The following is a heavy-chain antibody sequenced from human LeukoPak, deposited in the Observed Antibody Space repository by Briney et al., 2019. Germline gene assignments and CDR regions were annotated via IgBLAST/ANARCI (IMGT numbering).Heavy chain of an antibody. CDR2: LSSDGNAM. CDR1: GFTFTVYL. D-gene: IGHD3-22*01. CDR3: VRESEYYFDHSASFDY. V-gene: IGHV3-30-3*01. Sequence: PGRSLRLSCAAFGFTFTVYLIHWVRQAPGKGLGWVAVLSSDGNAMFYADSVKGRFPISRDNSKNTLYLQMNSLRAEDTAVYYCVRESEYYFDHSASFDYWGQGTLVTVSS. J-gene: IGHJ4*02.